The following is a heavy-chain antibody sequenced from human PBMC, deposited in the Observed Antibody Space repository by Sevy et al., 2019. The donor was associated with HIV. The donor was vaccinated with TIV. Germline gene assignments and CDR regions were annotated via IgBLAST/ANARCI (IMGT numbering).Heavy chain of an antibody. CDR1: GFTFSSYS. Sequence: GGSLRLSCAASGFTFSSYSMNWVRQAPGTGLEWVSSISGLSNYIYYADSLKGRFTISRDNAKNSLYLQMNSLRAEDTAVYYCARTPGAYDAFDLWGQGTMVTVPS. D-gene: IGHD7-27*01. J-gene: IGHJ3*01. CDR2: ISGLSNYI. V-gene: IGHV3-21*01. CDR3: ARTPGAYDAFDL.